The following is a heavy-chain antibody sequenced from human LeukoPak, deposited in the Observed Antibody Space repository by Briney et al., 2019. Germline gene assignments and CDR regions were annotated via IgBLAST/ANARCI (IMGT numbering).Heavy chain of an antibody. CDR3: AELGITMIGGV. V-gene: IGHV3-21*01. CDR1: GFTFSSYS. D-gene: IGHD3-10*02. J-gene: IGHJ6*04. CDR2: ISSSSSFI. Sequence: PGGSLRLSCAASGFTFSSYSMNWVRQAPGKGLEWVSSISSSSSFIYYADSVKGRFTISRDNAKNSLYLQMNSLRAEDTAVYYCAELGITMIGGVWGKGTTVTISS.